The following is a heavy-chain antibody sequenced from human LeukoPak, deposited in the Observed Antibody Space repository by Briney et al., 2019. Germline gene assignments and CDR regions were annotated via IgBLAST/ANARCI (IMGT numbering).Heavy chain of an antibody. CDR3: ARELREHGVFDI. D-gene: IGHD1-26*01. CDR1: GFTFSSYS. CDR2: ISSSSSI. Sequence: GGSLRLSCAASGFTFSSYSMNWVRQAPGKGLDWVSSISSSSSIYYADSVKGRFSISRDKSKNTVYLQMNSLRAEDTAVYYCARELREHGVFDIWGQGTMVTVSS. V-gene: IGHV3-21*04. J-gene: IGHJ3*02.